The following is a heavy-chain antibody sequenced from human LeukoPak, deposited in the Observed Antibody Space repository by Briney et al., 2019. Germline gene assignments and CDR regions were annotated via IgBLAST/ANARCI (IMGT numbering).Heavy chain of an antibody. J-gene: IGHJ5*02. CDR1: GGSISSYY. V-gene: IGHV4-59*01. CDR2: IYYSGST. CDR3: ARDLYSSSWYGTARGYNWFDP. Sequence: SETLSLTCTVSGGSISSYYWSWIRQPPGKGLEWIGYIYYSGSTNYNPSPKSRVTISVDTSKNQSSLKLSSVTAADTAVYYCARDLYSSSWYGTARGYNWFDPWGQGTLVTVSS. D-gene: IGHD6-13*01.